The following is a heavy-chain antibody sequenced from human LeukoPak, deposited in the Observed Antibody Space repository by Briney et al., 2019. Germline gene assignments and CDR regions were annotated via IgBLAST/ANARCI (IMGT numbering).Heavy chain of an antibody. J-gene: IGHJ4*02. CDR3: AKDYDILTGYGNY. Sequence: GGSLRLPCAASGFTFSSYAMSWVRQAPGKGLEWVSAISGSGDSTYYADSVKGRFTISRDDSKNTLYLQMDSLRAEDTAVYYCAKDYDILTGYGNYWGQGTLVTVSS. D-gene: IGHD3-9*01. CDR1: GFTFSSYA. V-gene: IGHV3-23*01. CDR2: ISGSGDST.